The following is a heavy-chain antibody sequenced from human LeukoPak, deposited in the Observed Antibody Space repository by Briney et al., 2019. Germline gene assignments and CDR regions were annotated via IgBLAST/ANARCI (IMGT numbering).Heavy chain of an antibody. CDR1: GGTFSSYA. Sequence: SVKVSCKASGGTFSSYAISWVRQAPGQGLEWMGGIIPIFGIANYAQKFQGRVTITADESTSTAYMELSSLRSEDTAVYYCARGTTVTPYYFDYWGQGTLVTVSS. CDR3: ARGTTVTPYYFDY. J-gene: IGHJ4*02. CDR2: IIPIFGIA. V-gene: IGHV1-69*13. D-gene: IGHD4-17*01.